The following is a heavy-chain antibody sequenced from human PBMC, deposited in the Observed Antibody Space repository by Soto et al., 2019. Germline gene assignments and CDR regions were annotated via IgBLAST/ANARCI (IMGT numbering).Heavy chain of an antibody. V-gene: IGHV4-34*01. Sequence: QVQLQQWGAGLLKPSETLSLTCAVYGGSFSGYYWSWIRQPPGKGLEWIGEINHSGSTNYNPSLKSRVTISVDTSKNQFSLKLSSVTAADTAVYYCARTTREVGATIAVDIWGQGTMVTVSS. CDR1: GGSFSGYY. CDR2: INHSGST. CDR3: ARTTREVGATIAVDI. J-gene: IGHJ3*02. D-gene: IGHD1-26*01.